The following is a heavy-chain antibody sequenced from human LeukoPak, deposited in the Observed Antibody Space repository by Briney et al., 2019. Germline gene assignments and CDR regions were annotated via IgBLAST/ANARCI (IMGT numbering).Heavy chain of an antibody. CDR3: ARGPGYSSDWTY. Sequence: ASVKVSCKASGYTFTDYYMHWVRQAPGQGLEWMGRINPNSGGTNYAQKFQGRVTMTRDTSITTVYMELSRLRSDDTAVYYCARGPGYSSDWTYWGQGTLVTVSS. J-gene: IGHJ4*02. V-gene: IGHV1-2*06. D-gene: IGHD6-19*01. CDR2: INPNSGGT. CDR1: GYTFTDYY.